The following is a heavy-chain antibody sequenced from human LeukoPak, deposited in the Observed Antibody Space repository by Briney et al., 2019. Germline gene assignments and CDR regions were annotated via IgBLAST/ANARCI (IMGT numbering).Heavy chain of an antibody. CDR1: NGSITTYY. Sequence: PSETLSLTCYVSNGSITTYYWTWIRQPPGKGLEWIGEINHSGSTNYNPSLKSRVTISVDTSKNQFSLKLSSVTAADTAVYYCARGERWNGYFDYWGQGTLVTVSS. CDR2: INHSGST. V-gene: IGHV4-34*01. D-gene: IGHD1-1*01. CDR3: ARGERWNGYFDY. J-gene: IGHJ4*02.